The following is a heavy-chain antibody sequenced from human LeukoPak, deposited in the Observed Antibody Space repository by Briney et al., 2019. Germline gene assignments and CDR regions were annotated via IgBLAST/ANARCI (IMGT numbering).Heavy chain of an antibody. CDR1: GYTFTGYY. CDR2: INPNSGGT. Sequence: ASVKVSCKASGYTFTGYYMHWVRQAPGQGLEWMGWINPNSGGTNYAQKFQGRVTMTRGTSISTAYMELSRLRSDDTAVYYCARDLDSSSWWNWFDPWGQGTLVTVSS. CDR3: ARDLDSSSWWNWFDP. D-gene: IGHD6-13*01. J-gene: IGHJ5*02. V-gene: IGHV1-2*02.